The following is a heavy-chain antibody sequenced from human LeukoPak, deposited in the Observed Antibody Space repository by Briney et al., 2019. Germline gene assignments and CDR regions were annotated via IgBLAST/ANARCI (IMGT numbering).Heavy chain of an antibody. J-gene: IGHJ4*02. V-gene: IGHV3-23*01. D-gene: IGHD1-26*01. CDR2: ISGSGVVT. CDR1: GFTFTSYA. Sequence: GGSLRLSCAASGFTFTSYAMSWVRQAPGKGLEWVSAISGSGVVTYYADSVKGRFTISRDNSKSTLDLQMNSLRAEDTAVYYCAKLNRIGVAVNFDYWGQGTLVSVSS. CDR3: AKLNRIGVAVNFDY.